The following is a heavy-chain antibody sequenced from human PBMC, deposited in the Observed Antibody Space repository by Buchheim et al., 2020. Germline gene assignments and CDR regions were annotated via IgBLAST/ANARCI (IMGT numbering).Heavy chain of an antibody. V-gene: IGHV4-4*02. CDR1: GASISHSNA. Sequence: QVQLQESGPGLVKASGTLSLTCAVSGASISHSNAWTWVRQSPGRGLEWIGEIYHGGVTNYNPSLKSRVSISGDKSKNYFFLRLTSVTAADTAVYYCARDTDTSWQGGIDPWGPGTL. D-gene: IGHD3-16*01. CDR2: IYHGGVT. CDR3: ARDTDTSWQGGIDP. J-gene: IGHJ5*02.